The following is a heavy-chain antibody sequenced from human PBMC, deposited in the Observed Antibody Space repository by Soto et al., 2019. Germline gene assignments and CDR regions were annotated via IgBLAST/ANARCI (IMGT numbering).Heavy chain of an antibody. D-gene: IGHD6-13*01. V-gene: IGHV5-51*01. CDR2: IYPADSDT. J-gene: IGHJ6*02. Sequence: EVQLVQSGAEVKKPGESLKISCKGSGYSFASQWIGWVRQMPGKGLEWMGNIYPADSDTRSSPSFQGQVTNSVDKSISTAYLQWTSLKASDTAIYYCARIPHSTTSYYDYYYGMDVWGQGTTVTVSS. CDR1: GYSFASQW. CDR3: ARIPHSTTSYYDYYYGMDV.